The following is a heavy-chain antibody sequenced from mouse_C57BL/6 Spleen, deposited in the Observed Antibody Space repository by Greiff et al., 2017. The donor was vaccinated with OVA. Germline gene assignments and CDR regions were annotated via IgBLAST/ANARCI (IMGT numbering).Heavy chain of an antibody. CDR1: GFTFSSYA. D-gene: IGHD2-3*01. J-gene: IGHJ1*03. CDR3: ARGDGSYWYCDV. CDR2: ISDGGSYT. V-gene: IGHV5-4*03. Sequence: EVKLMESGGGLVKPGGSLKLSCAASGFTFSSYAMSWVRQTPEKRLEWVATISDGGSYTYYPDNVKGRFTISRDNAKNNLYLQMSHLKSEDTAMYYCARGDGSYWYCDVWGTGTTVTVSS.